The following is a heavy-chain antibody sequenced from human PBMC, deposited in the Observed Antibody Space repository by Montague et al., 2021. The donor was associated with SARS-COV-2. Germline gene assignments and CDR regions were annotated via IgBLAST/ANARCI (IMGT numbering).Heavy chain of an antibody. D-gene: IGHD5-24*01. V-gene: IGHV6-1*01. CDR2: TYYRSKWYN. CDR3: ARLRRPDGYSYWFGP. J-gene: IGHJ5*02. CDR1: GDSVSRNSAA. Sequence: CAISGDSVSRNSAAWNWIRQSPSRGLEWLGRTYYRSKWYNDYAVSVKSRITINPDTSNNQFSLRLTSVTAADTAVYYCARLRRPDGYSYWFGPWGQGTLVTVSS.